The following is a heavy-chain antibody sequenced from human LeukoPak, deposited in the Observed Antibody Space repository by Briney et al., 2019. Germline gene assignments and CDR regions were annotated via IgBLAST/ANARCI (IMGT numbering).Heavy chain of an antibody. J-gene: IGHJ4*02. CDR2: ITDDGTNK. Sequence: GGSLRLSCAASGFTFSSHAMHWVRQAPGQGLEWVAVITDDGTNKYHADSVKGRFTISRDSSKNTMCLQMNSLSAEDTAVYYCARDLRGWYSIDYWGQGTLVTVSS. D-gene: IGHD6-19*01. V-gene: IGHV3-30-3*01. CDR1: GFTFSSHA. CDR3: ARDLRGWYSIDY.